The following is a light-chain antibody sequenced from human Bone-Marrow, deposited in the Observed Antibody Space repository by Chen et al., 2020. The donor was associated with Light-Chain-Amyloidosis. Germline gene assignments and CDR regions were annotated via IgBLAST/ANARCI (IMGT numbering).Light chain of an antibody. J-gene: IGLJ3*02. CDR1: ALPRKY. Sequence: SYALTQPPSVSVSPGQTARITCPGNALPRKYAYWYQQKAGQAPVLVIYEDSKRPSGIPERFSGSSSGTMATFTISGAQVEDEADYYCYSTDGGGDHRGVFGGGTKLTVL. CDR3: YSTDGGGDHRGV. V-gene: IGLV3-10*01. CDR2: EDS.